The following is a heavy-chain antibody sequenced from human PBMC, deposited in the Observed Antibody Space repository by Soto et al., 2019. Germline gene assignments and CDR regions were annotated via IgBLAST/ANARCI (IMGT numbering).Heavy chain of an antibody. V-gene: IGHV1-3*05. J-gene: IGHJ4*02. CDR3: ARAWVVVTAPDY. Sequence: QVQLVQSGAEEKKPGASVKVSCKASGYTFTSYAMHWVRQAPGQRLEWMGWINAGNGNTKNSKKFQGRVTITRDTSASTAYMELISLRSEDTAVYYCARAWVVVTAPDYWGQGTLVTVSS. CDR2: INAGNGNT. CDR1: GYTFTSYA. D-gene: IGHD2-21*02.